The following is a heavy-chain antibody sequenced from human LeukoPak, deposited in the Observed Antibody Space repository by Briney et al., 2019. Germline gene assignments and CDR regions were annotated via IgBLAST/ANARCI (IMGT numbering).Heavy chain of an antibody. D-gene: IGHD3-22*01. V-gene: IGHV4-59*08. J-gene: IGHJ4*02. Sequence: SETLSLTCTVSGGSISSYYWSWIRQPPGKGLEWIGYIYYSGSTNYNPSLKSRVTISVDTSKNQFSLKLSSVTAADTAVYYCARVRDFYYDSSGFDYWGQGTLVAVSS. CDR3: ARVRDFYYDSSGFDY. CDR1: GGSISSYY. CDR2: IYYSGST.